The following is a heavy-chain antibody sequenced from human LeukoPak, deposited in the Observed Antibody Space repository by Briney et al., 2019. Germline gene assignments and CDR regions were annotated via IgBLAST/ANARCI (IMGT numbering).Heavy chain of an antibody. Sequence: SETLSLTCTVSGGSISSYYWSWIRQPPGKGLEWFGYIYYSGSTNYNPSLKSRVTTSVDTSKNQFSLKLSSVTAADTAVYYCARLVVSGSYSNLDYWGQGTLVTVSS. CDR3: ARLVVSGSYSNLDY. D-gene: IGHD1-26*01. CDR1: GGSISSYY. CDR2: IYYSGST. J-gene: IGHJ4*02. V-gene: IGHV4-59*01.